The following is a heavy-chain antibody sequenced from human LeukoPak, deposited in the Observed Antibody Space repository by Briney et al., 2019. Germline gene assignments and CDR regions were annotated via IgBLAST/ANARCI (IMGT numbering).Heavy chain of an antibody. CDR1: GFSVSYNY. J-gene: IGHJ4*02. V-gene: IGHV3-11*04. CDR2: ISSSGSTI. Sequence: TGGSLRLSCAASGFSVSYNYMSWVRQAPGKGLEWVSYISSSGSTIYYADSVKGRFTISRDNAKNSLYLQMNSLRAEDTAVYYCARPYSSNWFFDYWGQGTLITVSS. D-gene: IGHD6-13*01. CDR3: ARPYSSNWFFDY.